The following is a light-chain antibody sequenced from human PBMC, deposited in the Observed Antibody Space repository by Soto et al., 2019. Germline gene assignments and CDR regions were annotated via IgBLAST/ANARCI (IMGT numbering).Light chain of an antibody. V-gene: IGKV3-20*01. CDR2: AAS. J-gene: IGKJ1*01. CDR1: QSVSSY. Sequence: ILLTQSPDPLSLSPGERATLSCRASQSVSSYLAWYQQKPGQAPRLLIYAASSRATGIPDRFSGGGSGTDFTLTISCRDPEDFAGYYCQQYGSAATWTFWQGT. CDR3: QQYGSAATWT.